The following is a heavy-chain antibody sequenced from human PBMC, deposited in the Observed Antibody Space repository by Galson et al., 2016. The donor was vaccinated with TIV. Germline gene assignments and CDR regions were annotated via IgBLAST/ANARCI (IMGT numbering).Heavy chain of an antibody. CDR2: IYSSGST. CDR1: GGSINSDGYH. D-gene: IGHD7-27*01. J-gene: IGHJ3*02. V-gene: IGHV4-61*02. CDR3: AGESRLGRFKAFDI. Sequence: TLSLTCTVSGGSINSDGYHWSWIRQSAGKEPEWIGRIYSSGSTNYNPSLWSRVTISLDVSRNQFSLKVNSVTAADTAVYYCAGESRLGRFKAFDIWGQGTMVTVSS.